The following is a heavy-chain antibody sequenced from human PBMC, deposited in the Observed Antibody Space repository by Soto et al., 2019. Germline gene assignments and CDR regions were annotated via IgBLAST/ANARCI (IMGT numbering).Heavy chain of an antibody. CDR1: GFTFSSYS. D-gene: IGHD2-15*01. CDR2: ISSSSSTI. Sequence: GGSLRFSCAASGFTFSSYSMNWVRQAPGKGLEWVSYISSSSSTIYYADSVKGRFTISRDNAKNSLYLQMNSLRAEDTAVYYCARDGPKVVVVAATPPDYWGQGTLVTVSS. CDR3: ARDGPKVVVVAATPPDY. J-gene: IGHJ4*02. V-gene: IGHV3-48*01.